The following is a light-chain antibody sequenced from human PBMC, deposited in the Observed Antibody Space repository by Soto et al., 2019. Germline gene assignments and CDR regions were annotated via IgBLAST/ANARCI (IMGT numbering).Light chain of an antibody. CDR1: SSNIGGNH. CDR3: GAWDDRMSGVV. V-gene: IGLV1-47*01. Sequence: QSVLTQPASASGTPGQRVTISCSGGSSNIGGNHFSWYHQLPGATPTLLMYKDDQRPSGVPDRFSGSKSGTSASLVISGLRSEDEADYYCGAWDDRMSGVVFGGGTKLTVL. J-gene: IGLJ3*02. CDR2: KDD.